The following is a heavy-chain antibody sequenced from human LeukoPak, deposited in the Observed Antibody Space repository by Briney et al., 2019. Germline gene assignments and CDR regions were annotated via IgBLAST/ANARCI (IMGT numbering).Heavy chain of an antibody. J-gene: IGHJ4*02. Sequence: RASVKVSCKASGFTFTSYAMNWVRQAPGQGLEWVAGMNPNSGKTGYAQKFEGRVTMTRNTSISTAYMELSSLRSEDTAVYYCARAGSGYDVEVDYWGQGTLVTVSS. D-gene: IGHD5-12*01. CDR1: GFTFTSYA. V-gene: IGHV1-8*01. CDR3: ARAGSGYDVEVDY. CDR2: MNPNSGKT.